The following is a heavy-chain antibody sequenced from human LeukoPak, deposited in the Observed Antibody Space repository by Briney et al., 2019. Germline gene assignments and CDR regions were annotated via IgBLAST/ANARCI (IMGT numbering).Heavy chain of an antibody. V-gene: IGHV1-18*01. CDR1: GYTFISYS. CDR2: ISTYNGNT. D-gene: IGHD3-3*01. CDR3: ARVTYYDFWSGSSGNYFDY. Sequence: ASVKVSCKASGYTFISYSITWVRQAPGQGLEWMGWISTYNGNTNYAQKLQGRVTMTTDTSTSTAYMELRSLRSDDTAVYYCARVTYYDFWSGSSGNYFDYWGQGTLVTVSS. J-gene: IGHJ4*02.